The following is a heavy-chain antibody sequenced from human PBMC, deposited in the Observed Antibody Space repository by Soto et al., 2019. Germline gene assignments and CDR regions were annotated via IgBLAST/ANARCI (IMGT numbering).Heavy chain of an antibody. V-gene: IGHV3-74*01. CDR1: GFTFSSQW. D-gene: IGHD1-1*01. Sequence: EVQLVESGGGLVQPGGSLRLSCAASGFTFSSQWMHWVRQAPGKGLVWVSRITRDGSSTTYADSVKGRFTISRENAKNTLYLQMNSLRAEDTAVYYCARDSVNWNVMDVWGQGTTVTVSS. J-gene: IGHJ6*02. CDR3: ARDSVNWNVMDV. CDR2: ITRDGSST.